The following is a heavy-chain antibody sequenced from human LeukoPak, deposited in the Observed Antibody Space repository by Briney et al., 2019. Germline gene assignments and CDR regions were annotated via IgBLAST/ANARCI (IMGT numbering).Heavy chain of an antibody. CDR1: GYTFTSYA. Sequence: VSVKVSCKASGYTFTSYAMHWVRQAPGQRLEWMGWINAGNGNTKYSQKFQGRVTITRDTSASTAYMELSSLRSEDTAVYYCARGMLDGVPVLLWFGEFDDAFDIWGQGTMVTVSS. V-gene: IGHV1-3*01. D-gene: IGHD3-10*01. J-gene: IGHJ3*02. CDR3: ARGMLDGVPVLLWFGEFDDAFDI. CDR2: INAGNGNT.